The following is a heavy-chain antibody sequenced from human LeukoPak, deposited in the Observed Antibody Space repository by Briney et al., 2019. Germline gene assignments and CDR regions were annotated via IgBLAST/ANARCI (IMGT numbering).Heavy chain of an antibody. CDR3: ARDRSRYCSGGSCYFFDY. CDR2: TWYDGSNK. V-gene: IGHV3-33*01. D-gene: IGHD2-15*01. CDR1: GFTFSSYG. Sequence: GGSLRLSCAASGFTFSSYGMHWVRQAPGKGLEWVAVTWYDGSNKYYADSVKGRFTISRDNSKNTLYLQMNSLRAEDTAVYYCARDRSRYCSGGSCYFFDYWGQGTLVTVSS. J-gene: IGHJ4*02.